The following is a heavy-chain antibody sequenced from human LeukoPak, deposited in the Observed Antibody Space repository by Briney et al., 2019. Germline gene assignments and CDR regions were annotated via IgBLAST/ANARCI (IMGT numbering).Heavy chain of an antibody. CDR3: ARSGSEWLPTMNYYYYGMDV. J-gene: IGHJ6*02. D-gene: IGHD3-3*01. CDR1: GGSISSYY. Sequence: SETLSLTCTVSGGSISSYYWSWIRQPAGKGLEWIGRIYTSGSTNYNPSLKSRVTMSVDTSKNQFSLKLSSVTAADTAVYYCARSGSEWLPTMNYYYYGMDVWGQGTTVTVSS. CDR2: IYTSGST. V-gene: IGHV4-4*07.